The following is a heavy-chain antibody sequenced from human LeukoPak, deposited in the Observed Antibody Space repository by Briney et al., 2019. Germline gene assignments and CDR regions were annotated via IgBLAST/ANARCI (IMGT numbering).Heavy chain of an antibody. CDR3: ARVRDIVLMVYVDGMDV. CDR1: GFTFSDYY. CDR2: ISSSGSTI. D-gene: IGHD2-8*01. V-gene: IGHV3-11*01. J-gene: IGHJ6*02. Sequence: PGGSLRLSCAASGFTFSDYYMSWIRQAPGKGLEWVSYISSSGSTIYYADSVEGRFTISRDNAKNSLYLQMNSLRAEDTAVYYCARVRDIVLMVYVDGMDVWGQGTTVTVSS.